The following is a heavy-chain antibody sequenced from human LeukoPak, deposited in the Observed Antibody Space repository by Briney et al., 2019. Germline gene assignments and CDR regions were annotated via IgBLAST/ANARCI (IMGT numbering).Heavy chain of an antibody. V-gene: IGHV4-30-4*01. CDR2: ICYSGST. D-gene: IGHD3-22*01. Sequence: PSETLSLTCTVSGGSISNYYWSWIRQPPGKGLEWIGYICYSGSTYYNPSLKSRVTISVDTSENQFSLKLSSVTAADTAVYYCARDSSGYYPYYYGMDVWGQGTTVTVSS. CDR3: ARDSSGYYPYYYGMDV. J-gene: IGHJ6*02. CDR1: GGSISNYY.